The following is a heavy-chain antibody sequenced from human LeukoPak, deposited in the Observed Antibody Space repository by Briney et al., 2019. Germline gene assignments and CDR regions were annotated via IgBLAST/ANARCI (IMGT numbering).Heavy chain of an antibody. Sequence: PGGSLRLSCAASGFTFSSYGVHWVRQAPGKGRERVAFIRYDGSNKYYADSVKGRFTISRDNSKNTLYLQMNSLRAEDTAVYYCAKGYCNSTSCYLGFAFDIWGQGTMVTVSS. CDR3: AKGYCNSTSCYLGFAFDI. D-gene: IGHD2-2*01. J-gene: IGHJ3*02. V-gene: IGHV3-30*02. CDR2: IRYDGSNK. CDR1: GFTFSSYG.